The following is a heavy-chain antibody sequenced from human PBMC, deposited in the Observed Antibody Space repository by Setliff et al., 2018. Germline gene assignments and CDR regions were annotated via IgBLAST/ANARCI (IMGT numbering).Heavy chain of an antibody. J-gene: IGHJ3*02. CDR1: GGSISSYY. CDR3: ARLPGYCNGGNCYGYYTFDI. CDR2: INRRGST. Sequence: SETLSLTCTVSGGSISSYYWSWIRQPPGKGLEWIGHINRRGSTNFSPSLKSRVIVSVDTSKNQFSLKLSSVTAADTAVYYCARLPGYCNGGNCYGYYTFDIWGQGTMVTVSS. V-gene: IGHV4-4*08. D-gene: IGHD2-15*01.